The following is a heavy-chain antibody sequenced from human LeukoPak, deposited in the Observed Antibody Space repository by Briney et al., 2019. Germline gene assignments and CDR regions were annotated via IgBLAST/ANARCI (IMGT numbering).Heavy chain of an antibody. D-gene: IGHD6-13*01. CDR2: ISGSGGST. Sequence: PGGSLRLSCAAFGFTFNNYWMSWVRQAPGKGLEWVSAISGSGGSTYYADSVKGRFTISRDNSKNTLYLQMNSLRAEDTAVYYCACWYPVGELFDYWGQGTLVTVSS. J-gene: IGHJ4*02. V-gene: IGHV3-23*01. CDR3: ACWYPVGELFDY. CDR1: GFTFNNYW.